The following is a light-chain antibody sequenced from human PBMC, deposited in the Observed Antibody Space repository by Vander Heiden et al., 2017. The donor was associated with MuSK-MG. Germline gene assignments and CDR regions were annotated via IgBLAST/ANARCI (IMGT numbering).Light chain of an antibody. CDR1: QGISSY. Sequence: VIWMTQSPSLLSASTGDRVTINCRMSQGISSYLALYQQKPGKAPELLIYAASTLQSGVPSRFSGSGSGTDFTLTISCLQSEDFATYYCQQEDSFPWTFGQGTKVEIK. J-gene: IGKJ1*01. CDR3: QQEDSFPWT. CDR2: AAS. V-gene: IGKV1D-8*01.